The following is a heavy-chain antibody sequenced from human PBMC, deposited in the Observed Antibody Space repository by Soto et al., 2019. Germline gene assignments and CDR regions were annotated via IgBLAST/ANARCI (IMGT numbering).Heavy chain of an antibody. CDR1: GFTFGGYG. CDR3: GKDRVSEHNNCWPQGH. CDR2: ISNDGINK. V-gene: IGHV3-30*18. D-gene: IGHD2-21*01. Sequence: QVQLVESGGGVVQPGRSLRLSCAASGFTFGGYGMHWVRQAPGKGLEWVAVISNDGINKYYVDSVRGRFTISRDNSKNTLDLQMHSLRPEDTAVYYCGKDRVSEHNNCWPQGHWGQGTLVTVSS. J-gene: IGHJ4*02.